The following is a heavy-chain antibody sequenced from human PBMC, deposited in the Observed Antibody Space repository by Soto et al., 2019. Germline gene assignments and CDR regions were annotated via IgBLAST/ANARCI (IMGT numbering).Heavy chain of an antibody. V-gene: IGHV4-39*01. CDR2: IFYSGST. CDR1: GGSISITGYY. J-gene: IGHJ4*02. D-gene: IGHD5-12*01. CDR3: ARSRGDSGYELDY. Sequence: SDTLSLTCTVSGGSISITGYYWGWILHPPGKGLEWIGSIFYSGSTYYNPSLESRVTISVDTSKNQFSLKMRSVTAADTAVYYCARSRGDSGYELDYWGQGTLVTVSS.